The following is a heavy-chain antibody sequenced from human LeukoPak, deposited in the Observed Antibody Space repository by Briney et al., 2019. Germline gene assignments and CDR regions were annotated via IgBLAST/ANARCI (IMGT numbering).Heavy chain of an antibody. J-gene: IGHJ6*02. Sequence: SETLSLTCSVSGGSMTNLYWTWIRQPPGKGLGWIGDIFDSGSTRYNTSLESRVTISVDTSKNQFSLKLSSVTAADTAVYYCAKGGSTNFYYGDVWGQGTTVTVSS. CDR2: IFDSGST. V-gene: IGHV4-59*01. D-gene: IGHD2/OR15-2a*01. CDR3: AKGGSTNFYYGDV. CDR1: GGSMTNLY.